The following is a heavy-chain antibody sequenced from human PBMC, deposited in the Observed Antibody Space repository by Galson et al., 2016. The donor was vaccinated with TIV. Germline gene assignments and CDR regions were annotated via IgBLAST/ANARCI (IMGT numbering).Heavy chain of an antibody. CDR1: GYSFTNHW. CDR3: ARHFWSGRSLGYYYVIDV. V-gene: IGHV5-51*01. J-gene: IGHJ6*02. CDR2: IFPGDSDT. Sequence: QSGAEVKKPGESLKLSCKGSGYSFTNHWIAWVRQMPGKGLEWMGIIFPGDSDTRYSPSFQGQVIISVDRSINTAYLQWSSLKASGTAMYYCARHFWSGRSLGYYYVIDVWGLGTTVSVSS. D-gene: IGHD3-3*01.